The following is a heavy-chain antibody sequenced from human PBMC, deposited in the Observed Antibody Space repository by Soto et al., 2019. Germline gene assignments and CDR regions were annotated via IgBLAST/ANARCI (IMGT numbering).Heavy chain of an antibody. Sequence: DVQLVESGGGLVQPGGSLRVSCAASGFTFRSHRIHWVRQAPGKGLEWVSRIDTDGGGTSYADSVKGRFTISTDNAENTVYLQMNGLRVEDTAXXXCATVFDVWGQGTLVTVSS. D-gene: IGHD4-17*01. CDR1: GFTFRSHR. J-gene: IGHJ4*02. CDR2: IDTDGGGT. V-gene: IGHV3-74*01. CDR3: ATVFDV.